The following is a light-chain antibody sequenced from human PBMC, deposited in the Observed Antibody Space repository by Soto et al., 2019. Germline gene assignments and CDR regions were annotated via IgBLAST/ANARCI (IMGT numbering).Light chain of an antibody. CDR1: QSISSGS. J-gene: IGKJ2*01. CDR2: AAS. Sequence: EIVLTQSPGTLSLSPGERATLSCRASQSISSGSLAWYQQKPGQAPRLPIYAASSRATGIPDRFSGSGSGTDFTLTISRLEPEDFAVYYCQQYGSSSYTFGQGTQLEIK. V-gene: IGKV3-20*01. CDR3: QQYGSSSYT.